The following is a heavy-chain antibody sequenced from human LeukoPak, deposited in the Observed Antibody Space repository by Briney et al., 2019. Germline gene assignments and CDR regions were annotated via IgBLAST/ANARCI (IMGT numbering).Heavy chain of an antibody. CDR3: ARVVYGDYSKDFDY. D-gene: IGHD4-17*01. V-gene: IGHV4-31*03. Sequence: SQTLSLTCTVSGGSISSGGYYWSWIRQHPGKGLEWIGYIYYSGSTYYNPSLKSRVTISVDTSKNQFSLKLSSVTAADTAVYYCARVVYGDYSKDFDYWGQGTLVTVSS. CDR1: GGSISSGGYY. J-gene: IGHJ4*02. CDR2: IYYSGST.